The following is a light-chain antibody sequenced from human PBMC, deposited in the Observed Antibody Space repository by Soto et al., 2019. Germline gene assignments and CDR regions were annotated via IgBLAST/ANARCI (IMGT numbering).Light chain of an antibody. CDR3: QHYNNWPPWT. CDR2: GAS. J-gene: IGKJ1*01. CDR1: QSVSSN. V-gene: IGKV3D-15*01. Sequence: EIVLVQSPSSLSLSPRERATLSCRARQSVSSNHLAWYQQKPGQAPRLLIYGASRRATGIPDRFSGSGSGTEFTLTISSLQSEDFAVYYCQHYNNWPPWTFGQGTKVDIK.